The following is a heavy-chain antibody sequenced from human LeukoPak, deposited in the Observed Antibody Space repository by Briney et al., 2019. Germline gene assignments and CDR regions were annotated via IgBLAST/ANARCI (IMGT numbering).Heavy chain of an antibody. J-gene: IGHJ3*02. CDR2: ISYDGSNK. CDR1: GFTFSSYA. V-gene: IGHV3-30-3*01. Sequence: QPGRSLRLSCPASGFTFSSYAMHWVRQAPGKGLEWVAVISYDGSNKYYADSVKGRFTISRDNSKNTLYLQMNSLRAEDTAVYYCAKEDGGAAAPGAFDIWGQGTMVTVSS. CDR3: AKEDGGAAAPGAFDI. D-gene: IGHD6-13*01.